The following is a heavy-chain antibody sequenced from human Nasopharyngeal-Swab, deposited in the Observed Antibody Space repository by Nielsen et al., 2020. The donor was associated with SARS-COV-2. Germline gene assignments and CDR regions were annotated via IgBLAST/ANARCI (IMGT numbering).Heavy chain of an antibody. CDR1: GGSISSYY. CDR3: AREGYGRSNAFDI. J-gene: IGHJ3*02. D-gene: IGHD5-18*01. CDR2: IGYSGST. Sequence: GPLRLSCTVSGGSISSYYWSWTRQLPGKGLEWIGYIGYSGSTNYNPSLKSRVTTSLDTSKNQFSLKLSSVTAADTAVYYCAREGYGRSNAFDIWGQGTMVTVSS. V-gene: IGHV4-59*01.